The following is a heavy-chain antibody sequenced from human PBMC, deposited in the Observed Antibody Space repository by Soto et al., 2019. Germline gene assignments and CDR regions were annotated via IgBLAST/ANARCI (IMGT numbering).Heavy chain of an antibody. J-gene: IGHJ5*02. CDR2: IKTKRNNYAT. CDR1: GFTFSDSA. Sequence: EVQLVESGGGLVQPGGSLKLSCAASGFTFSDSAMHWVRQASGKGLEWVGRIKTKRNNYATAYGASVQGRFTISRDDSKSTAYLQMNSLKTEDTALYYCTRSQDADCGAGRCRNWVDPWGQGILVTVAS. D-gene: IGHD2-15*01. CDR3: TRSQDADCGAGRCRNWVDP. V-gene: IGHV3-73*01.